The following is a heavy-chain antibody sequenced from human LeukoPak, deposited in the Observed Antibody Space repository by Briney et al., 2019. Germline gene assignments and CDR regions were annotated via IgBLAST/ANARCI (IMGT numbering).Heavy chain of an antibody. V-gene: IGHV1-18*01. CDR2: ISAYNGNT. CDR3: ATTEYYDFWSGYLPDY. D-gene: IGHD3-3*01. Sequence: ASVKVSCKASGYTFTSYGISWVRQAPGQGLEWMGWISAYNGNTNYAQKLQGRVTMTTDTSTSTAYMELRSLRSDDTAVYYCATTEYYDFWSGYLPDYWGQGTLVTVSS. CDR1: GYTFTSYG. J-gene: IGHJ4*02.